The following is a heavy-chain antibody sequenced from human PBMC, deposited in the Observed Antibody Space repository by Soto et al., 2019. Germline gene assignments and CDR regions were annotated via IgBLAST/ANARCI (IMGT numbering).Heavy chain of an antibody. V-gene: IGHV3-30-3*01. CDR3: ATAPGGTSCYDFVIHY. CDR2: TSCDGGDK. D-gene: IGHD3-3*01. CDR1: GFTFSNYA. Sequence: PGGSLRLSCAGTGFTFSNYAIHWVRQAPGKGLEWVAATSCDGGDKNYAASVRDRFTISRDNSQNTLFLQLNSLTAEDTAIYYCATAPGGTSCYDFVIHYSGHGALVTVSS. J-gene: IGHJ4*01.